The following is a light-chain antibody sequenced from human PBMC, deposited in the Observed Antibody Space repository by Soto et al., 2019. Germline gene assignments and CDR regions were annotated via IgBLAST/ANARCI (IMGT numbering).Light chain of an antibody. CDR1: QSITTW. CDR2: DVS. V-gene: IGKV1-5*01. Sequence: DIQMTQSPSTVSAYVGDSVTITCRAGQSITTWLAWYQQRPGKAPKLLIYDVSSLQSGVLSRFSGSGSGTEFTLTISSLQPDDFATYYCQHYNSYGTFGQGTKVDIK. J-gene: IGKJ1*01. CDR3: QHYNSYGT.